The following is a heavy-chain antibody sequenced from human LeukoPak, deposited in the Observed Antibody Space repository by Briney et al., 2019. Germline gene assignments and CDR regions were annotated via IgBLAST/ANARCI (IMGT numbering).Heavy chain of an antibody. J-gene: IGHJ4*02. CDR3: ASHPRHGSGSYYNAHLDY. CDR2: IYTGGST. Sequence: SETLSLTCTVSGGSIGTYYWNWIRQPAGKGLEWIGRIYTGGSTDYNPSLNSRVTMSLDTSKNHFSLKLNSVTAADTAVYYCASHPRHGSGSYYNAHLDYWGQGTLVTVSS. D-gene: IGHD3-10*01. V-gene: IGHV4-4*07. CDR1: GGSIGTYY.